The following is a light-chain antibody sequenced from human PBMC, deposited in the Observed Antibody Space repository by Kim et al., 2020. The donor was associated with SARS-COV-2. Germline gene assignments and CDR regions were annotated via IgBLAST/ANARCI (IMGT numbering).Light chain of an antibody. CDR2: YDS. CDR3: QVWNSNSDHVI. J-gene: IGLJ2*01. CDR1: NIGSNS. Sequence: SYELTQPPSVSVAPGKTATFTCGGDNIGSNSVHWYQQKPGQAPIQVIYYDSDRPSGIPERFSGSNSGNTATLTISRVEPGDEADYYCQVWNSNSDHVIFGGGTQLTVL. V-gene: IGLV3-21*04.